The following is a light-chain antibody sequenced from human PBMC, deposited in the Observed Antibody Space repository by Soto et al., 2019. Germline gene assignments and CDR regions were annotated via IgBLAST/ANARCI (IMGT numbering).Light chain of an antibody. V-gene: IGKV4-1*01. J-gene: IGKJ5*01. CDR2: WAS. CDR1: QSLLYRSNNKNY. CDR3: QQYYTTPPIT. Sequence: DIVMTQSPDSLAVSLGERATINCRSSQSLLYRSNNKNYLAWYQQKPGQPPKLLFYWASTRESGVPDRFSGSGSGTDFTLTISSLQAEDVAVYYCQQYYTTPPITFGQGTRLEIK.